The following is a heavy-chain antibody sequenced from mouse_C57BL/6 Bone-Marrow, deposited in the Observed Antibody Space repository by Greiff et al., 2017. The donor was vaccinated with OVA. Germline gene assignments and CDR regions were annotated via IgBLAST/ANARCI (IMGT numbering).Heavy chain of an antibody. V-gene: IGHV14-4*01. CDR1: GFNIKDDY. CDR2: IDPENGDT. Sequence: EVHLVESGAELVRPGASVKLSCTASGFNIKDDYMHWVKQRPEQGLEWIGWIDPENGDTEYASKFQGKATITADTSSNTAYLQLSSLTSEDTAVYYGTFYYGSSYDYAMDYWGQGTSVTVSS. CDR3: TFYYGSSYDYAMDY. D-gene: IGHD1-1*01. J-gene: IGHJ4*01.